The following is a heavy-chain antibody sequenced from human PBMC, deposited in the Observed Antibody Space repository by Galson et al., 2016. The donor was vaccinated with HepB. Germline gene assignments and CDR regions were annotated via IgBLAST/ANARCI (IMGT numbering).Heavy chain of an antibody. V-gene: IGHV1-69*13. J-gene: IGHJ4*02. CDR3: ARVNSAMVLTARFDY. CDR2: IIPIFGTV. CDR1: GGTFSRFV. D-gene: IGHD2-21*02. Sequence: SVKVSCKASGGTFSRFVISWVRQAPGQGLEWMGGIIPIFGTVNYAPKLQGRLTITADESTSTAYMELSSLRSEDTAVYYCARVNSAMVLTARFDYWGQGTLVTVSS.